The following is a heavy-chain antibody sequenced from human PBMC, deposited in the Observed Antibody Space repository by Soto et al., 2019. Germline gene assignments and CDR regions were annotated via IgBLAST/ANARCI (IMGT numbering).Heavy chain of an antibody. V-gene: IGHV2-5*02. CDR2: IYWDDDK. D-gene: IGHD2-2*01. CDR1: GFSLSTSGVG. Sequence: QITLKESGTTLVKPTQTLTLTCTFSGFSLSTSGVGVGWIRQPPGKALEWLALIYWDDDKRYSPSLKSSLTITKDTSKNQVVLTMTNMDPVDTATYYCARALSNQLLPDAFDIWGQGTMVTVSS. CDR3: ARALSNQLLPDAFDI. J-gene: IGHJ3*02.